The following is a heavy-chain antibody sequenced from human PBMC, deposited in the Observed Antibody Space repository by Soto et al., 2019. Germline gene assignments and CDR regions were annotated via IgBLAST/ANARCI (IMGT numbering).Heavy chain of an antibody. CDR1: GGSISSGDYY. J-gene: IGHJ4*02. CDR2: IYYSGST. V-gene: IGHV4-30-4*01. D-gene: IGHD3-22*01. CDR3: AREGQARYYYDSSGYYYLDY. Sequence: QVQLQESGPGLVKPSQTLSLTCTVSGGSISSGDYYWSWIRQPPGKGLEWIGYIYYSGSTYYNPSLKSRVTISGDTSKNQFSLKLSSVTAADTAVYYCAREGQARYYYDSSGYYYLDYWGQGTLVTVSS.